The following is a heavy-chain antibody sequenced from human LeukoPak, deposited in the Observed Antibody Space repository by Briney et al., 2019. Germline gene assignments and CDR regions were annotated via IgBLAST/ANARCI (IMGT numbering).Heavy chain of an antibody. V-gene: IGHV3-21*01. Sequence: GGSLRLSCAASGFTFSSYSMNWVRQVPGKGLEWVSSISSSSSYIYYADSVKGRLTISRDNAKNSLYLQMNSLRAEDTAVYYCARDLGTFDYWGQGTLVTVSS. CDR3: ARDLGTFDY. J-gene: IGHJ4*02. CDR1: GFTFSSYS. CDR2: ISSSSSYI.